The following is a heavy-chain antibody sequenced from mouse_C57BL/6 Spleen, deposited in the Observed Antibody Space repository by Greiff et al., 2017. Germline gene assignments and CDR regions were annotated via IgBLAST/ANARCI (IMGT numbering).Heavy chain of an antibody. D-gene: IGHD2-5*01. Sequence: EVQLQQSGPELVKPGASVQISCKASGYTFTDYYMNWVKQSHGKSLEWIGDINPNNGGTSYNQKFKGKATLTVDKSSSTAYMELRSLTSEDSAVYYCARENYINYAWFAYWGQGTLVTVSA. CDR1: GYTFTDYY. CDR3: ARENYINYAWFAY. V-gene: IGHV1-26*01. CDR2: INPNNGGT. J-gene: IGHJ3*01.